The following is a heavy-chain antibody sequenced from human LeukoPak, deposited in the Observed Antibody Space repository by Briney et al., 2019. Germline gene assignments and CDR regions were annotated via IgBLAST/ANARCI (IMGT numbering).Heavy chain of an antibody. CDR3: ARDYRDGSGSYFDY. CDR1: GFTFSSDG. D-gene: IGHD3-10*01. Sequence: GGSLRLSCAASGFTFSSDGMHWVRQAPGKGLEWVAVIWYDGSNKYYADSVKGRFTISRDNSKNTLYLQMNSLRAEDTAVYYCARDYRDGSGSYFDYWGQGTLVTVSS. CDR2: IWYDGSNK. J-gene: IGHJ4*02. V-gene: IGHV3-33*01.